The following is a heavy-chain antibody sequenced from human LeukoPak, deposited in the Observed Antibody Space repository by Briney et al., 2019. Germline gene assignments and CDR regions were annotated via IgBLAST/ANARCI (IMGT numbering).Heavy chain of an antibody. J-gene: IGHJ4*02. Sequence: GGSLRLSCAASGFTFSSYTMNWVRQAPGKGLEWISYISSSSTTIYYADSVEGRFTISRDNAQNSLYLQMNSLKAEDTAVYYCGRGDYASGTLRYFDYWGQGTLVTVSS. V-gene: IGHV3-48*04. CDR3: GRGDYASGTLRYFDY. D-gene: IGHD3-10*01. CDR1: GFTFSSYT. CDR2: ISSSSTTI.